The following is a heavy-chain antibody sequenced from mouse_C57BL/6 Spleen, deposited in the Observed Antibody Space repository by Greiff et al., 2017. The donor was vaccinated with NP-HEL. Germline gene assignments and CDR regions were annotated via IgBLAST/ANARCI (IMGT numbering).Heavy chain of an antibody. CDR3: ARDRGGKESAFAY. CDR1: GFTFSSYA. CDR2: ISDGGSYT. V-gene: IGHV5-4*01. J-gene: IGHJ3*01. Sequence: DVMLVEYGGGLVKPGGSLKLSCAASGFTFSSYAMSWVRQTPEKRLEWVATISDGGSYTYYPDNVKGRFTISRDNAKNNLYLQMSHLKSEDTAMYYCARDRGGKESAFAYWGQGTLVTVSA.